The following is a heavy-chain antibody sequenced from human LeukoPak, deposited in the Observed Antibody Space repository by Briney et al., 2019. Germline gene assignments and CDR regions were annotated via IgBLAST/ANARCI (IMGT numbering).Heavy chain of an antibody. Sequence: PSETLSLTCAVYGGSFSGYYWSWIRQPPGKGLEWMGEINHSGSTNYNPSLKSRVTISVDTSKNQFSLKLSSVTAADTAVYYCARGDYGDSPYYYYGMDAWGQGTTVTVSS. J-gene: IGHJ6*02. V-gene: IGHV4-34*01. CDR3: ARGDYGDSPYYYYGMDA. D-gene: IGHD4-17*01. CDR1: GGSFSGYY. CDR2: INHSGST.